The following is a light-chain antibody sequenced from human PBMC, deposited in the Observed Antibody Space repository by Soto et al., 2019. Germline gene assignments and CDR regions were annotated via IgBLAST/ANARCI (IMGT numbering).Light chain of an antibody. CDR2: DVT. J-gene: IGLJ1*01. CDR1: SSDVGAYNY. Sequence: QSVLTQPASVSGSPGQSITISCTGTSSDVGAYNYVSWYQQHPGKAPKLMIYDVTNRPSGVSNRFSGSKSGNTASLTISGLQAEDEADFYWSSYTTTSSAVFG. CDR3: SSYTTTSSAV. V-gene: IGLV2-14*01.